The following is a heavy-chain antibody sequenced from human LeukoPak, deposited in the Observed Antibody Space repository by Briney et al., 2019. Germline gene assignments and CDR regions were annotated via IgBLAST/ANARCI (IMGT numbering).Heavy chain of an antibody. V-gene: IGHV3-23*01. Sequence: GRSLRLSCAASGFTFSSYAMGWVRQAPGKGLEWVSAISGNGDTYYADSVKGRFTISRDNSKNTLYLQMNSLRAEDTAVYYCATTGYSSRNYWGQGTLVTVSS. J-gene: IGHJ4*02. D-gene: IGHD6-13*01. CDR3: ATTGYSSRNY. CDR1: GFTFSSYA. CDR2: ISGNGDT.